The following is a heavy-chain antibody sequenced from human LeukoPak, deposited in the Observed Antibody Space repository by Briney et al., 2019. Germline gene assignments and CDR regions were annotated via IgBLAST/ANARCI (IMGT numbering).Heavy chain of an antibody. CDR1: GYSFTGYY. Sequence: ASVKVSCKASGYSFTGYYIHWVRQAPGQGLEWMGRINPNSGGTNYAQKFQGRVTVTRDTSKNQFSLKLSSVTAADTAVYYCARGMAPDYFDYWGQGTLVTVSS. J-gene: IGHJ4*02. CDR3: ARGMAPDYFDY. V-gene: IGHV1-2*06. D-gene: IGHD5-24*01. CDR2: INPNSGGT.